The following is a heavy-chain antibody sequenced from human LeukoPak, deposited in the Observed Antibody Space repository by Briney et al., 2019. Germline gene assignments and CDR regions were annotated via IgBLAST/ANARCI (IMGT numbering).Heavy chain of an antibody. V-gene: IGHV3-33*06. CDR1: GFTFSSYG. D-gene: IGHD1-7*01. Sequence: GRSLRLSCAASGFTFSSYGMHWVRQAPGKGLEWVAVIWYDGSNKYYADSVKGRFTVSRDDSKNTVYLQMNSLRAEDTAIYFCTKDATPRNSIWDHFDSWGQGTLVTVSS. J-gene: IGHJ4*02. CDR3: TKDATPRNSIWDHFDS. CDR2: IWYDGSNK.